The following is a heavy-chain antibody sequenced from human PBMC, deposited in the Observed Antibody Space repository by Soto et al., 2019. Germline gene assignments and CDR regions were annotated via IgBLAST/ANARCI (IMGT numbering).Heavy chain of an antibody. J-gene: IGHJ4*02. CDR3: ARFDFLGYCTNGVCPRDY. Sequence: GESLKISCKGSGYSFTSYWISWVRQMPGKGLEWMGRIDPSDSYTNYSPSFQGHVTISADKSISTAYLQWSSLKASDTAMYYCARFDFLGYCTNGVCPRDYSGQGTLVTVSS. V-gene: IGHV5-10-1*01. CDR2: IDPSDSYT. D-gene: IGHD2-8*01. CDR1: GYSFTSYW.